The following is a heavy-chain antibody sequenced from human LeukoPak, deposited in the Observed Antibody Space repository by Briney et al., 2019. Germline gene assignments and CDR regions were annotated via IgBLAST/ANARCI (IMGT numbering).Heavy chain of an antibody. Sequence: GGSLRLSCAASGFTFSSYAMSWVRQAPGKGLEWVSAISGSGGSTYYADSVKGRFTISRDNSKNTLYLQMNSLRAEDTAVYYCAKVSGGITMIVVAKTYYFDYWGQGTLVTVSS. CDR2: ISGSGGST. CDR1: GFTFSSYA. CDR3: AKVSGGITMIVVAKTYYFDY. D-gene: IGHD3-22*01. V-gene: IGHV3-23*01. J-gene: IGHJ4*02.